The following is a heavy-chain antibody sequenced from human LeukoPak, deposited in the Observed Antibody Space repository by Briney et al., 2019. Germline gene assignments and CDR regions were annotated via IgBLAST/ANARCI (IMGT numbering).Heavy chain of an antibody. J-gene: IGHJ6*03. V-gene: IGHV3-21*01. D-gene: IGHD3-22*01. CDR3: ARDRGYYDSSGYYSSDYYYYMDV. CDR1: GFTFSSYS. CDR2: ISSSSSHI. Sequence: GGSLRPSCAASGFTFSSYSMNWVRQAPGKGLEWVSSISSSSSHIYYADSVKGRFTISRDNAKNSLYLQMNSLRAEDTAVYYCARDRGYYDSSGYYSSDYYYYMDVWGKGTTVTVSS.